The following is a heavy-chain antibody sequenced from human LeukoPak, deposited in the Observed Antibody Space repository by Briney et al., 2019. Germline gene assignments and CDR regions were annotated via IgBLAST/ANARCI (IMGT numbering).Heavy chain of an antibody. CDR2: INSDGSST. CDR1: GFTFSSYW. CDR3: AREYYDSSGHGWFDP. D-gene: IGHD3-22*01. J-gene: IGHJ5*02. Sequence: GGSLRLSCAASGFTFSSYWMHWVRQAPGKGLVWVSRINSDGSSTSYADSVKGRFTISRDNAKNTLYLQMNSLRAEDTAVYYCAREYYDSSGHGWFDPWGQGTLVTVSS. V-gene: IGHV3-74*01.